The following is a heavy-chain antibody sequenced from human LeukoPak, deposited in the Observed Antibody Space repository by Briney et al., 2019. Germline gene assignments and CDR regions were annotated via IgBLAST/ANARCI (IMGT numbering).Heavy chain of an antibody. D-gene: IGHD1-26*01. V-gene: IGHV3-21*01. J-gene: IGHJ4*02. Sequence: PGGSLRLSCAASGFPFSSYAMHWVRQAPGKGLEWVSSISSSSSYIYYADSVKGRFTISRDNAKNSLYLQMNSLRAEDTAVYYCARVVEGATDFDYWGQGTLVTVSS. CDR3: ARVVEGATDFDY. CDR1: GFPFSSYA. CDR2: ISSSSSYI.